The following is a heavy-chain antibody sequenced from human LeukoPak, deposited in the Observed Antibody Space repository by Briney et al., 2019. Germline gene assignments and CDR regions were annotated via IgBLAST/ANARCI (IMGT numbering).Heavy chain of an antibody. CDR3: ARSFLTGYPFDY. CDR1: GGSISSGDYY. J-gene: IGHJ4*02. Sequence: PSQTLSLTCTVSGGSISSGDYYWSWIRQPPGKGLEWIGYIYYSGSTYYNPSLKSRVTISVDTSKNQFSPKLSSVTAADTAVYYCARSFLTGYPFDYWGQGTLVTVSS. D-gene: IGHD3-9*01. CDR2: IYYSGST. V-gene: IGHV4-30-4*01.